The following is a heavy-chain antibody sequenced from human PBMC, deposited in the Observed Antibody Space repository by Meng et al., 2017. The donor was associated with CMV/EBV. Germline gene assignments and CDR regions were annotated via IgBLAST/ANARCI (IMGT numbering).Heavy chain of an antibody. J-gene: IGHJ4*02. CDR3: AKAGDPAWFGGKGNYFDY. CDR1: TFSSDG. D-gene: IGHD3-10*01. CDR2: IGDDGSNE. Sequence: TFSSDGMRWGRQAPGEGVEGVAVIGDDGSNEYNADSVKGRITISRENSKNTLYLQMNSLRAEDTAVYYCAKAGDPAWFGGKGNYFDYWGQGTLVTVSS. V-gene: IGHV3-33*06.